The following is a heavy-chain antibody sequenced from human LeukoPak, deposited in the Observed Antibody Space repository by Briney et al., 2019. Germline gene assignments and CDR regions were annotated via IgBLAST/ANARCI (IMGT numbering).Heavy chain of an antibody. J-gene: IGHJ4*02. Sequence: GGSLRLSCAASGFTFDKYWMSWVRQAPGKGLEWVSAISGSGGSTYYADSVKGRFTISRDNSKNTLYLQMNSLRAEDTAVYYCAKGQERSYFTFDYWGQGTLVTVSS. CDR2: ISGSGGST. D-gene: IGHD1-26*01. CDR1: GFTFDKYW. V-gene: IGHV3-23*01. CDR3: AKGQERSYFTFDY.